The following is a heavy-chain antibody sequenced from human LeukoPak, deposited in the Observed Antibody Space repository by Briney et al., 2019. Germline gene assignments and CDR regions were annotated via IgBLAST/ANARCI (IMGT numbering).Heavy chain of an antibody. CDR2: IRYDGSNK. CDR3: AKDLNMVRGSVFDY. D-gene: IGHD3-10*01. J-gene: IGHJ4*02. V-gene: IGHV3-30*02. CDR1: GFTFSSYG. Sequence: SGGSLRLSCAASGFTFSSYGMHWVRQAPGKGLEWVAFIRYDGSNKYYADSVKGRFTISRDNSKNTLYLQMNSLRAEDTAVYYCAKDLNMVRGSVFDYWGQGTLVTVSS.